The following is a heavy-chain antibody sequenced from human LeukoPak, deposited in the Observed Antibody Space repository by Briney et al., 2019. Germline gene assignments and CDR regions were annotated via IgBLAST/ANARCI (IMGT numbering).Heavy chain of an antibody. J-gene: IGHJ3*02. CDR2: INKDGSDI. V-gene: IGHV3-7*01. D-gene: IGHD6-19*01. CDR3: AGGAGWIFDI. CDR1: GISFSRYW. Sequence: AGGSLRLSCAASGISFSRYWMTWVRQAPGKGLEWLANINKDGSDIQYVDSVKGRFTISRDNAKNLVYLQLNSLRAEDTAVYYCAGGAGWIFDIWGQGTMVAVSS.